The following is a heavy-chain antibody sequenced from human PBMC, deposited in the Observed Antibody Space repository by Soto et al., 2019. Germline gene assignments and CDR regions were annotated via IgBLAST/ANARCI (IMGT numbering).Heavy chain of an antibody. D-gene: IGHD2-15*01. J-gene: IGHJ3*02. V-gene: IGHV1-2*02. Sequence: QLHLVQSGAVVKKPGASVTVSCSASGYPVTAYYMHWVRQAPGRGLEWMGGINPATGAAKYTQTFQGRVTMTRDTSTRTVFMELRGLTSEDTAVFYCARGGGVVVAGSAAFDMWGQGTLVTVSS. CDR1: GYPVTAYY. CDR2: INPATGAA. CDR3: ARGGGVVVAGSAAFDM.